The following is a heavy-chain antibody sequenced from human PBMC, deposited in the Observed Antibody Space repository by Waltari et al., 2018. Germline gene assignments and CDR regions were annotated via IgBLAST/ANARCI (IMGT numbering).Heavy chain of an antibody. V-gene: IGHV5-51*01. J-gene: IGHJ4*02. Sequence: EVQLVQSGAEVKKPGESLKISCKGSGYSFTSYWIGWVRQMPGKGLEWMGIIYPGDSDTRYSPSFQGQVTISADKSISTAYLQWSSLKASDTAMYYCARQYYYDSSGYYYPGGRPFDYWGQGTLVTVSS. CDR3: ARQYYYDSSGYYYPGGRPFDY. D-gene: IGHD3-22*01. CDR2: IYPGDSDT. CDR1: GYSFTSYW.